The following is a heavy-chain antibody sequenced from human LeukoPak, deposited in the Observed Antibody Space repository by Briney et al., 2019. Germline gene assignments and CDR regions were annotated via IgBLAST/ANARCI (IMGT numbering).Heavy chain of an antibody. Sequence: PSETLSLTCTVSGGSISSYYWSWIRQPPGKGLEWIGYIYYSGSTNYNPSLKSRVTISVDTSKNQFSLKLSSVTAADTAVYYCARGWYLGDYGSGSYRYWFDPWGQGTLVTVSS. CDR3: ARGWYLGDYGSGSYRYWFDP. D-gene: IGHD3-10*01. V-gene: IGHV4-59*01. CDR1: GGSISSYY. CDR2: IYYSGST. J-gene: IGHJ5*02.